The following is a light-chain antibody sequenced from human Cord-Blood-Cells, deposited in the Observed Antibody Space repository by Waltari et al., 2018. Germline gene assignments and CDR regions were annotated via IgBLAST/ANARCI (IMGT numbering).Light chain of an antibody. V-gene: IGLV3-21*04. Sequence: SYVLTQPPSVSVAPGKTARITCGGNNIGRKSVHWYQQKPGQAPVLFIYYDSDRPSGIPERFSGTNSGNTATLTISRVEAGDEADYYCQVWDSSSDHRVFGGGTKLTVL. J-gene: IGLJ2*01. CDR2: YDS. CDR1: NIGRKS. CDR3: QVWDSSSDHRV.